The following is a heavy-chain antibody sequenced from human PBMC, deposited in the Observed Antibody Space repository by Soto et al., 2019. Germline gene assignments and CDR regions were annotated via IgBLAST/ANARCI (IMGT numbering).Heavy chain of an antibody. CDR1: GYTFTSYY. CDR3: ARDMEGIAARPAGEYYYYYYGMDV. D-gene: IGHD6-6*01. CDR2: INPSGGST. Sequence: ASVKVSCKASGYTFTSYYMHWVRQAPGQGLEWMGIINPSGGSTSYAQKFQGRVTMTRDTSTSTVYMELSSLRSEDTAVYYCARDMEGIAARPAGEYYYYYYGMDVWGQGTTVTVS. V-gene: IGHV1-46*01. J-gene: IGHJ6*02.